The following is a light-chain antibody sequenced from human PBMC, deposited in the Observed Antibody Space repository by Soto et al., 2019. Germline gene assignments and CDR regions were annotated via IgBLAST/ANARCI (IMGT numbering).Light chain of an antibody. Sequence: QSVLTQPPSASGSPGQSVTISCTGTSSDVGGYNYVSWYQQHPGKAPKLMIYEVTKRPSGVPDRFSGSKSGNTASLTVSGXXXXXEAXYYCSSYAGSNNFFGGGTKLTVL. CDR2: EVT. CDR1: SSDVGGYNY. V-gene: IGLV2-8*01. J-gene: IGLJ2*01. CDR3: SSYAGSNNF.